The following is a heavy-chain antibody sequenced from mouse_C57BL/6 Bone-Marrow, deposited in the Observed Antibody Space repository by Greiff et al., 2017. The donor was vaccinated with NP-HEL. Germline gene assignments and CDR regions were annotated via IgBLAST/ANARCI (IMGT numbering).Heavy chain of an antibody. CDR3: ARLSSYYNNY. V-gene: IGHV5-17*01. CDR2: ISSGSSTI. Sequence: DVKLVESGGGLVKPGGSLKLSCAASGFTFSDYGMHWVRQAPEKGLEWVAYISSGSSTIYYADTVKGRFTISRDNAKNTLFLQMTSLRSEDTAMYYCARLSSYYNNYWGQGTTLTVSS. J-gene: IGHJ2*01. D-gene: IGHD2-12*01. CDR1: GFTFSDYG.